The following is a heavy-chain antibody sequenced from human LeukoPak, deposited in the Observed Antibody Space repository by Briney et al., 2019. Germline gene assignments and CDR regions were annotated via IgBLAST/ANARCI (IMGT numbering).Heavy chain of an antibody. CDR2: IYTSGST. J-gene: IGHJ4*02. D-gene: IGHD3-10*01. V-gene: IGHV4-4*07. CDR1: GGSISSYY. Sequence: PSETLSLTCTVSGGSISSYYWSWIRQPAGKGLEWIGRIYTSGSTNYNPSLKRRVTMSVDTSKNQFSLKLSSVTAADTAVYYCARDLITMVQGVQPGGRTWGQGTLVTVSS. CDR3: ARDLITMVQGVQPGGRT.